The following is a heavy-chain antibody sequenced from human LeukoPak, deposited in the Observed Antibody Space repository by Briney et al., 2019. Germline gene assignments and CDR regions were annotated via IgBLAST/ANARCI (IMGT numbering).Heavy chain of an antibody. D-gene: IGHD2-8*01. CDR3: AREVMAKRRAFDI. J-gene: IGHJ3*02. V-gene: IGHV3-53*04. CDR1: GFTASSNY. CDR2: IYSDDRT. Sequence: GGSLRLSCAASGFTASSNYMSWVRQAPGKGLEWVSVIYSDDRTYYADSVRGRFTISRHTSKKTLYLQMNSLRAEDTAVYYCAREVMAKRRAFDIWGQGTVVTVSS.